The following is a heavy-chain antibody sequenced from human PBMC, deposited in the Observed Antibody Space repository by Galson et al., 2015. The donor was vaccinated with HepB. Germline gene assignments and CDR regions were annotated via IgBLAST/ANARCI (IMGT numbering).Heavy chain of an antibody. Sequence: SLRLSCAASGFTFSRTWMTWVRQAPGKGLEWVANIKEDGRQKYYVDSVKGRFTISRDNAKNSLYLQMNSLRAEDTAVYYCAKDFGGGKLLPESFDYWGQGTLVTVSS. D-gene: IGHD3-10*01. V-gene: IGHV3-7*03. CDR2: IKEDGRQK. J-gene: IGHJ4*02. CDR1: GFTFSRTW. CDR3: AKDFGGGKLLPESFDY.